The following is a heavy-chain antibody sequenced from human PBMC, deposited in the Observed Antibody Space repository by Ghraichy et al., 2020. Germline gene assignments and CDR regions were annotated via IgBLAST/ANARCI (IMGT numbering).Heavy chain of an antibody. CDR2: ISSSGSTI. J-gene: IGHJ6*02. CDR1: GFTFSDYY. D-gene: IGHD4-17*01. V-gene: IGHV3-11*01. Sequence: GGSLRLSCAASGFTFSDYYMSWIRQAPGKGLEWVSYISSSGSTIYYADSVKGRFTISRDNAKNSLYLQMNSLRAEDTAVYYCARDQLGHGDYVYDYYYGMDVWGQGTTVTVSS. CDR3: ARDQLGHGDYVYDYYYGMDV.